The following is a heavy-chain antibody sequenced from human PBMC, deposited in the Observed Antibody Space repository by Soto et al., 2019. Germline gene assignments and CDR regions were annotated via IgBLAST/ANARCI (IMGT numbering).Heavy chain of an antibody. CDR3: ASGRDYGCKFDY. V-gene: IGHV1-69*02. Sequence: QVQLVQSGAEVKKPGSSVKVSCKASGGTFSSYTISWVRQAPGQGLEWMGRIIPILGIANYAQKFQGRVTITSDNSSITAYIELSSLRTDDTAVYYCASGRDYGCKFDYWGQGTLVTVSS. D-gene: IGHD4-17*01. J-gene: IGHJ4*02. CDR1: GGTFSSYT. CDR2: IIPILGIA.